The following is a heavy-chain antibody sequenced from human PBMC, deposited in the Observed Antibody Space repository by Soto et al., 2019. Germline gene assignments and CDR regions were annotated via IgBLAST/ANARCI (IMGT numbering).Heavy chain of an antibody. Sequence: QVQLVQSGAEVKKPGSSVKVSCKASGGTFSSYTISWVRQAPGQGLEWMGRIIPILGIANYAQKFQGRVTITADKSTSTAYMELSSLRSEDTAVYYCARADGCSGGSCYPSRAFDIWGQGTMVTVSS. J-gene: IGHJ3*02. CDR2: IIPILGIA. D-gene: IGHD2-15*01. V-gene: IGHV1-69*02. CDR3: ARADGCSGGSCYPSRAFDI. CDR1: GGTFSSYT.